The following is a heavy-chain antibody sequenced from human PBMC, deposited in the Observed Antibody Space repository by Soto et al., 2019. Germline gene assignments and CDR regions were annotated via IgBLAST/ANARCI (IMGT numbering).Heavy chain of an antibody. D-gene: IGHD4-17*01. J-gene: IGHJ6*02. Sequence: GGSLRLSCAASGFTFSSYSMNWVRQAPGKGLEWVSYISSSSTIYYADSVKGRFTISRDNAKNSLYLQMNSLRDEDTAVYYCARLTNYGDYGRYYYYGMDVWGQGTTVTVSS. V-gene: IGHV3-48*02. CDR2: ISSSSTI. CDR3: ARLTNYGDYGRYYYYGMDV. CDR1: GFTFSSYS.